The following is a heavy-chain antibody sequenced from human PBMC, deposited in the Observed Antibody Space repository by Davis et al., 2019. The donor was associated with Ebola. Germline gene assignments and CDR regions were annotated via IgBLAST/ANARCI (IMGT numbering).Heavy chain of an antibody. Sequence: GESLKISCAASGFTFSSYVLTLVRQAPGKGLEWVSSISAGGGSTYYADSVKGRFTISRDNSKNTLYLQMSSLRAEDTAIYYCARNYGGGGWGQGTLVTVSS. J-gene: IGHJ4*02. CDR3: ARNYGGGG. V-gene: IGHV3-23*01. CDR2: ISAGGGST. CDR1: GFTFSSYV. D-gene: IGHD4-23*01.